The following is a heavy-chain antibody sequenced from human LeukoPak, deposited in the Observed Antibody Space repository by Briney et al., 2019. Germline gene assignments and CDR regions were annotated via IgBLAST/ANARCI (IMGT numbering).Heavy chain of an antibody. J-gene: IGHJ4*02. CDR1: GFTFSSYA. D-gene: IGHD6-13*01. V-gene: IGHV3-23*01. Sequence: GGSLRLSCAASGFTFSSYAMSWVRQAPGKGLEWVSAISGSGGSTYYADSVKGRFTISRDNSKNTLYLQMNSLRAEDTAVYYCAKPIAAAGIRVGRGTGYFDYWGQGPLVTVSS. CDR2: ISGSGGST. CDR3: AKPIAAAGIRVGRGTGYFDY.